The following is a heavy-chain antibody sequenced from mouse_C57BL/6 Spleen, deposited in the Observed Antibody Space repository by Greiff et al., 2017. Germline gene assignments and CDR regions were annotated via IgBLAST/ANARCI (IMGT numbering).Heavy chain of an antibody. CDR1: GYAFTNYL. CDR3: ARLSNDDAMDC. Sequence: QVQLQQSGAELVRPGTSVKVSCKASGYAFTNYLIEWVKQRPGQGLEWIGVINPGSGGTNYNEKFKGKATLTADKSSSTAYMQLSSLTSEDSAVYFCARLSNDDAMDCWGQGTSVTVAS. J-gene: IGHJ4*01. V-gene: IGHV1-54*01. D-gene: IGHD2-12*01. CDR2: INPGSGGT.